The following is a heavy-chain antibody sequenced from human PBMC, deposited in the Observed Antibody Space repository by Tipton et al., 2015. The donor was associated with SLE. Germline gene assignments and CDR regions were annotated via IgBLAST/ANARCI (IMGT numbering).Heavy chain of an antibody. CDR3: AASIAALTPFDY. CDR1: GFTFGSYW. J-gene: IGHJ4*02. Sequence: SLRLSCATSGFTFGSYWMNWVRRAPGKGLGWVAVIWYDGSNKYYADSVKGRFTISRDNSKNTLYLQMNSLRAEDTAVYYCAASIAALTPFDYWGQGTLVTVSS. V-gene: IGHV3-33*08. CDR2: IWYDGSNK. D-gene: IGHD6-6*01.